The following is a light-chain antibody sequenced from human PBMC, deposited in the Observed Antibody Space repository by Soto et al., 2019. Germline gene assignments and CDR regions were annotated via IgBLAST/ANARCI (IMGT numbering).Light chain of an antibody. CDR2: GAS. Sequence: EFVLTQSPGTLSLSPGERAILSCRASQSVTSTYIAWYQQKPGQAPRLLIYGASSRATGIPDRFSGSGSGTDFTLTISRLEAEDFAVYYCQYYGSSPPTTFGQWTKLEIK. J-gene: IGKJ2*01. V-gene: IGKV3-20*01. CDR1: QSVTSTY. CDR3: QYYGSSPPTT.